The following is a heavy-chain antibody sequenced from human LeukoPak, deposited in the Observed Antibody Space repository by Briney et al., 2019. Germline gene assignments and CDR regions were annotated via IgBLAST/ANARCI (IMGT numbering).Heavy chain of an antibody. CDR1: GFTFGSYG. CDR2: IWYHGNDV. CDR3: ARDFWNEPSKYFDY. Sequence: PGGSRRLSCSASGFTFGSYGMHWVRQAPGKGLEWVALIWYHGNDVDYADSVKGRFTISRDNSKNTLYLQMNSVRAEDTAVYFCARDFWNEPSKYFDYWGQGTLVTVSS. J-gene: IGHJ4*02. V-gene: IGHV3-33*01. D-gene: IGHD3-3*01.